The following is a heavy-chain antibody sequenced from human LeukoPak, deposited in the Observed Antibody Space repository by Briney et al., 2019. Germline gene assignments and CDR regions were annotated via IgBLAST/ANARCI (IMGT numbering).Heavy chain of an antibody. Sequence: PGRPLRLSCAASGFTFSSYGMHWVRQAPGKGLEWVAVISYDGSNKYYADSVKGRFTISRDNSKNTLYLQMNSLRAEDTAVYYCAKGAGGGYWGQGTMVTVSS. D-gene: IGHD4-23*01. CDR3: AKGAGGGY. CDR1: GFTFSSYG. CDR2: ISYDGSNK. J-gene: IGHJ4*02. V-gene: IGHV3-30*18.